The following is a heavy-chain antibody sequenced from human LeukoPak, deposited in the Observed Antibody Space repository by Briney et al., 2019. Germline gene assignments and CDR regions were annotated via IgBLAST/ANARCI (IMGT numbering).Heavy chain of an antibody. CDR2: IYSGGST. CDR1: VFTVSRNY. CDR3: TKVVGLYYYMDV. V-gene: IGHV3-53*01. D-gene: IGHD1-26*01. Sequence: GGSLRLSCAASVFTVSRNYMRWVRQAPGEGLEWVSVIYSGGSTYYANSVKGRFNISRENSKNTPYFQMKSLRAEDRAGFLCTKVVGLYYYMDVWGKGTTVTVSS. J-gene: IGHJ6*03.